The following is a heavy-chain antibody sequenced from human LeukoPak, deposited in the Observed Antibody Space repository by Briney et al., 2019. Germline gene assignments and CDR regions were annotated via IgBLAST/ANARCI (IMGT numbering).Heavy chain of an antibody. CDR3: ARPVAYKEDY. D-gene: IGHD1-14*01. CDR2: INSDGSNT. Sequence: PGGSLRLSCAASGFTFSNYWMHWVRQAPGKGLVWVSRINSDGSNTVYADSVKGRFTISRDNAKNTLYLQVNSLRAEDTAVYYCARPVAYKEDYWGQGTLVTVSS. V-gene: IGHV3-74*01. J-gene: IGHJ4*02. CDR1: GFTFSNYW.